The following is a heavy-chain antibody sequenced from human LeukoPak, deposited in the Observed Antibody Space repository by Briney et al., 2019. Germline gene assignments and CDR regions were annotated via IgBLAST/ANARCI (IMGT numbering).Heavy chain of an antibody. J-gene: IGHJ4*02. CDR2: INPAGSDT. D-gene: IGHD2-15*01. Sequence: GGSLRLSCGASVFSFYPYWMACVRQAPGTGLEWVTNINPAGSDTFHVDPVKGRFSISRDHAKNLVYLQMNSLRAEDTAVYYCATFGLVAALDLWGQGTLVTVSS. CDR1: VFSFYPYW. V-gene: IGHV3-7*01. CDR3: ATFGLVAALDL.